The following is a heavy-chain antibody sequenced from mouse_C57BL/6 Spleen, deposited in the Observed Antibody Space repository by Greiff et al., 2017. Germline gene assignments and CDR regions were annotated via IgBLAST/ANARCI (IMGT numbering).Heavy chain of an antibody. CDR1: GFTFSDYG. CDR3: AKWLTYAMDY. Sequence: EVQLQESGGGLVKPGGSLKLSCAASGFTFSDYGMHWVRQAPEKGLEWVAYISSGSSTIYYADTVKGRFTISRDNAKNTLFLQMTSLRSEDTAMYYCAKWLTYAMDYWGQGTSVTVSS. D-gene: IGHD2-2*01. CDR2: ISSGSSTI. J-gene: IGHJ4*01. V-gene: IGHV5-17*01.